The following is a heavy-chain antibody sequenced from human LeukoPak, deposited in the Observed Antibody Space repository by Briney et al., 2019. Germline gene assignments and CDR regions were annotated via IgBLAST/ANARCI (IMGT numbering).Heavy chain of an antibody. Sequence: SETLSLTCTVSGGSISSSSSYWGWIRQPPGTGLEWIGRIYTSGSTNYNPSLKSRVTMSVDTSKNQFSLKLSSVTAADTAVYYCARARVSGSGWYDYWGQGTLVTVSS. J-gene: IGHJ4*02. CDR3: ARARVSGSGWYDY. D-gene: IGHD6-19*01. V-gene: IGHV4-61*05. CDR1: GGSISSSSSY. CDR2: IYTSGST.